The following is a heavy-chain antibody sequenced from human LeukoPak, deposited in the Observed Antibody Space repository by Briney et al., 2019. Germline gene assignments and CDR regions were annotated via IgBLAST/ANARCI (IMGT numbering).Heavy chain of an antibody. V-gene: IGHV3-30*18. J-gene: IGHJ4*02. Sequence: GGSLRLSCAASGFTFSSYGMHWVRQAPGKGLEWVAVISYDGSNKYYADSVKGRFTISRDNSKNTLYLQMNSLRAEDTAVYYCAKDFGCSSTSCYPYLDYWGQGTLVTVSS. D-gene: IGHD2-2*01. CDR1: GFTFSSYG. CDR3: AKDFGCSSTSCYPYLDY. CDR2: ISYDGSNK.